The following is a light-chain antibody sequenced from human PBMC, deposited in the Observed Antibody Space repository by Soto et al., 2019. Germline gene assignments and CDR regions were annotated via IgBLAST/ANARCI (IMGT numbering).Light chain of an antibody. CDR1: QSVSSN. CDR2: GAS. J-gene: IGKJ5*01. CDR3: QQYNKWPLT. Sequence: EIVMNQSPATLSVSPGERAPLSCRASQSVSSNLAWYQQKPGQAPRLLIYGASTRATGIPARFSGSGSGTEFTLTISSLQSEDFAVYYCQQYNKWPLTFGQGTRLEI. V-gene: IGKV3-15*01.